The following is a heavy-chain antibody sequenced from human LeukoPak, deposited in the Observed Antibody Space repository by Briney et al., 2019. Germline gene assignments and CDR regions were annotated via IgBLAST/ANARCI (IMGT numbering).Heavy chain of an antibody. D-gene: IGHD5-18*01. V-gene: IGHV3-23*01. Sequence: GSLRLSCAASGFTFSSSGMTWVRQAPGKGLEWVSAISGSTSGTYYADSVKGRVTISRDNAKNTLYLQMNSLRAEDTAVYYCARDPGYSYGDYWGQGTLVTVSS. CDR2: ISGSTSGT. J-gene: IGHJ4*02. CDR1: GFTFSSSG. CDR3: ARDPGYSYGDY.